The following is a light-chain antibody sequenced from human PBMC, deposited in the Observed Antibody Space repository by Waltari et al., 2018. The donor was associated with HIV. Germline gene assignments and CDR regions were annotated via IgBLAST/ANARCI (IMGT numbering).Light chain of an antibody. CDR3: SSHTTSSTLYV. V-gene: IGLV2-14*01. CDR2: EVN. J-gene: IGLJ1*01. Sequence: QSALTQPASVSGSPGQSITISCTGTSSDIGYYDSVSWYQQHPGKAPKLMIYEVNNRPSGISNRFSGSKSGNTASLTIAGLQAEDEAYYYCSSHTTSSTLYVFGTGTKVTVL. CDR1: SSDIGYYDS.